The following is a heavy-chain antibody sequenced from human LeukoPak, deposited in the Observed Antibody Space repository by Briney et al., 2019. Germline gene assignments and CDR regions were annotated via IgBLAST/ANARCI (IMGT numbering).Heavy chain of an antibody. CDR1: GFTFSASY. V-gene: IGHV3-11*06. CDR3: ARDPRTVRI. Sequence: GGSLRLSCAASGFTFSASYMTWVRQAPGKGLEWLSYISGDSGDTNYADSVKGRFTISRDNAKNSLYLQMNSLRVEDTAVYFCARDPRTVRIWGQGTLVTVSS. J-gene: IGHJ4*02. D-gene: IGHD1-1*01. CDR2: ISGDSGDT.